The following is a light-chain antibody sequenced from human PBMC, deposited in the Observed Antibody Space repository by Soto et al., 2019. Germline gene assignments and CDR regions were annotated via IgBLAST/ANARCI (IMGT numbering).Light chain of an antibody. CDR1: SSNIGTNY. CDR3: ATRDNSLSRWV. J-gene: IGLJ3*02. V-gene: IGLV1-47*02. CDR2: CND. Sequence: QSALTQPPSASGTPGQRVTISCSGSSSNIGTNYVYWYKQLPGTAPKLLIYCNDQRPSGVPDRLSGSKSGTSASLAISGLRSEEEADYYCATRDNSLSRWVFGGGTKLTVL.